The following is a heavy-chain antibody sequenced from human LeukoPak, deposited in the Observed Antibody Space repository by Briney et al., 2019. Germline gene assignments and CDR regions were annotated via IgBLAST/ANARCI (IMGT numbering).Heavy chain of an antibody. CDR3: TRDLHKHSYGLSHRDRTFDY. V-gene: IGHV3-49*03. D-gene: IGHD5-18*01. Sequence: GGSLRLSCTASGFTFGDYAMSWFRQAPGKGLEWVGFIRSKAYGGTTEYAASVKGRFTISRDDSKSIAYLQMNSLKTEDTAVYYCTRDLHKHSYGLSHRDRTFDYWGQGTLVTVSS. CDR2: IRSKAYGGTT. CDR1: GFTFGDYA. J-gene: IGHJ4*02.